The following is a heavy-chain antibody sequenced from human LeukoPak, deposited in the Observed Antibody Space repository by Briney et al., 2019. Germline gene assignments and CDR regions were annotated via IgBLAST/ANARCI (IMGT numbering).Heavy chain of an antibody. D-gene: IGHD3-10*01. CDR2: ISGSGGST. CDR1: GFTFSNYG. J-gene: IGHJ6*03. Sequence: GGSLRLSCAASGFTFSNYGMSWVRQAPGKGLEWVSAISGSGGSTYYADSVKGRFTISRDNSKNTLYLQMNSLRAEDTAVYYCAKDGYYYGSGSYYEDYYMDVWGKGTTVTVSS. V-gene: IGHV3-23*01. CDR3: AKDGYYYGSGSYYEDYYMDV.